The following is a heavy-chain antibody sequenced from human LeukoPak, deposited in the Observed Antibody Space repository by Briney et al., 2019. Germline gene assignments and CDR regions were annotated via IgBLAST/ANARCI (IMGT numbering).Heavy chain of an antibody. CDR1: GFSVSSNS. V-gene: IGHV3-53*01. D-gene: IGHD2-21*01. J-gene: IGHJ6*03. CDR2: IYSRDVT. Sequence: GGSLRLSCADSGFSVSSNSMSWVRQAPGKGLECVSIIYSRDVTSYADSVKDRFTISRDSDKNPLFLQMDSLRSDDTAVYYCARVLAAIALRDYHYVDVWGKGTTVTVSS. CDR3: ARVLAAIALRDYHYVDV.